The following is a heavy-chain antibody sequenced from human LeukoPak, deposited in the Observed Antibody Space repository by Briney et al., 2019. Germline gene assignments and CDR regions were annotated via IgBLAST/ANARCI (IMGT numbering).Heavy chain of an antibody. CDR1: GGSISSGGYY. D-gene: IGHD3-22*01. J-gene: IGHJ3*02. CDR3: ARDPNYYDSSGYPGAFDI. Sequence: SETLSLTCTVSGGSISSGGYYWSWIRQHPGKGLEWIGYVYYSGNTYYNPSLKSRVTISVDTSKNQFSLKLSSVTAADTAVYYCARDPNYYDSSGYPGAFDIWGQGTMVTVSS. V-gene: IGHV4-31*03. CDR2: VYYSGNT.